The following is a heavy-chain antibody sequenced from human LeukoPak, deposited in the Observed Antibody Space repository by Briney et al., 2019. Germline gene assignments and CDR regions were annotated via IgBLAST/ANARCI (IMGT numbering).Heavy chain of an antibody. CDR2: LSGDGGTT. V-gene: IGHV3-23*01. CDR3: AKAPVTTCSGAYCYPFDY. CDR1: GFTFSSYA. D-gene: IGHD2-21*01. J-gene: IGHJ4*02. Sequence: GGSLRLSCAASGFTFSSYAMSWVRQSPGKGLEWVSSLSGDGGTTDYADSVKGRFTISRDNSKNTLYLQMNSLRAEDTAVYYCAKAPVTTCSGAYCYPFDYWGQGTLVTVSS.